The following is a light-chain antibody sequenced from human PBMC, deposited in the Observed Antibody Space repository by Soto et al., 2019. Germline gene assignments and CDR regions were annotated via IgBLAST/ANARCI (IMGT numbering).Light chain of an antibody. J-gene: IGKJ4*01. CDR2: GAS. CDR1: QSVSSN. Sequence: EIVMTQSPATLSVSPGERATLSCRASQSVSSNLAWYQQKPGQAPRLLIYGASTRPTGIPARFSGSGSGTEFTLNISRLQSEDFAVYYCQQYNNWPPLTFGGGTKVEIK. V-gene: IGKV3-15*01. CDR3: QQYNNWPPLT.